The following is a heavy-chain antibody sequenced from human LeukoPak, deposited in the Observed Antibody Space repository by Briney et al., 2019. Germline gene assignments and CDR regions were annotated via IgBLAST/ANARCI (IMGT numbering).Heavy chain of an antibody. CDR2: INPNSGGT. CDR1: GYTFTGYY. J-gene: IGHJ5*02. V-gene: IGHV1-2*02. D-gene: IGHD6-19*01. Sequence: ASVKVSCKASGYTFTGYYMHWVRQAPGQGLEWMGWINPNSGGTNYAQKFQGRVTMTRDTSISTAYMELSRLRSDDTAVYYRARMYSSGRSSNWFDPWGQGTLVTVSS. CDR3: ARMYSSGRSSNWFDP.